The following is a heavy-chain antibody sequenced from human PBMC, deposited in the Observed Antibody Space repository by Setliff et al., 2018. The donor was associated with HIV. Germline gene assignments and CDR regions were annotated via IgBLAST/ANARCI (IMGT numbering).Heavy chain of an antibody. V-gene: IGHV4-59*11. Sequence: SETLSLTCTVSGGSINSHYWSWIRQSPGEGLEWIRTLNHGGTTDYNPSLKSRVTISADTSTNQFSLKLSSMTAADTAVYFCAVVRGANYWGQGTMVTV. J-gene: IGHJ4*02. CDR2: LNHGGTT. CDR1: GGSINSHY. D-gene: IGHD3-10*01. CDR3: AVVRGANY.